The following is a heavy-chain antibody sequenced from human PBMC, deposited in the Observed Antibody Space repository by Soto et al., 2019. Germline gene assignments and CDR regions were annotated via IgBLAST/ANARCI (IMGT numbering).Heavy chain of an antibody. CDR2: ISYDGSNK. Sequence: ESGGGVVQPGRSLRLSCAASGFTFRSYAMHWVRQAPGKGLEWVAVISYDGSNKYYADSVKGRFTISRDNSKNTLYLQMNSLRAEDTAVYYCASPLYDYGDYTFDYWGQGTLVTVSS. D-gene: IGHD4-17*01. CDR1: GFTFRSYA. V-gene: IGHV3-30-3*01. CDR3: ASPLYDYGDYTFDY. J-gene: IGHJ4*02.